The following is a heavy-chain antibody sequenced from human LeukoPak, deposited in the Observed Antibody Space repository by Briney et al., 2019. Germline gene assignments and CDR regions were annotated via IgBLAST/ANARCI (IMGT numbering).Heavy chain of an antibody. CDR2: VTPNGGGT. CDR1: GFTFSTYA. V-gene: IGHV3-23*01. J-gene: IGHJ4*02. CDR3: AKDLTLYGDFPYFDS. D-gene: IGHD4-17*01. Sequence: GGSLRLSCSASGFTFSTYAMTWVRQAPGRGLEWVAAVTPNGGGTYYTGSVEGRFTISRDNSKNTLFLQMSSLRAEDTALYYCAKDLTLYGDFPYFDSWGQGTLVTVSS.